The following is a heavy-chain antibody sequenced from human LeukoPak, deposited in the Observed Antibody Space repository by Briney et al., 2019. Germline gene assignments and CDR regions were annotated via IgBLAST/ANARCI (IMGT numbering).Heavy chain of an antibody. CDR1: GGSFSGYY. CDR2: INHSGST. J-gene: IGHJ3*02. V-gene: IGHV4-34*01. Sequence: PSETLSLTCAVYGGSFSGYYWSWIRQPPGKGLEWIGEINHSGSTNYNPSLKSRVTISVDTSKNQFSLKLSPVTAADTAVYYCARAAEYSSSSGDDAFDIWGQGTMVTVSS. D-gene: IGHD6-6*01. CDR3: ARAAEYSSSSGDDAFDI.